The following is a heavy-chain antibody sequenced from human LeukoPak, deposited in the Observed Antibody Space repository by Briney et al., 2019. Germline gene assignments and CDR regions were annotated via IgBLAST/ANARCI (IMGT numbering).Heavy chain of an antibody. D-gene: IGHD3-9*01. V-gene: IGHV1-18*01. J-gene: IGHJ4*02. CDR1: GYTFTSYG. CDR3: ARLRIYYDILTGTLDY. CDR2: ISAYNGNT. Sequence: GASVKVSFKASGYTFTSYGISWVRQAPGQGLEWMGWISAYNGNTNYAQKLQGRVTMTTDTSTSTAYMELRSLRSDDTAVYYCARLRIYYDILTGTLDYWGQGTLVTVSS.